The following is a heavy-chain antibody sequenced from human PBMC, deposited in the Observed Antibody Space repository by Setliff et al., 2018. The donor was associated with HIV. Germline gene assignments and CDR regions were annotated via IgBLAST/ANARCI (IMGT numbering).Heavy chain of an antibody. V-gene: IGHV3-9*01. Sequence: GGSLRLSCAASGFNFKDFAMHWVRQPPGKGLEWVSGITWSSDSIAYADSVKGRFTISRDNAKNSLYLQMNSLRAEDTALYYCATGRPGSYAAFDIWGQGTMVTVSS. J-gene: IGHJ3*02. CDR3: ATGRPGSYAAFDI. CDR2: ITWSSDSI. CDR1: GFNFKDFA. D-gene: IGHD1-26*01.